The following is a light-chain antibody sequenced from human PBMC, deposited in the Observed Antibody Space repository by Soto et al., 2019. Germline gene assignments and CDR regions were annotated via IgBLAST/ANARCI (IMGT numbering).Light chain of an antibody. V-gene: IGLV2-14*01. Sequence: QSALTQPASVSGSPGQSITISCTGTSSDVGGYNYVSWYQQHPGKAHKLMIYEVSNRPSGVSNPFSGSESGNTASPTISGLMAEDEADHCRSYTSSSTRVFGGGTKLTVL. J-gene: IGLJ3*02. CDR2: EVS. CDR3: RSYTSSSTRV. CDR1: SSDVGGYNY.